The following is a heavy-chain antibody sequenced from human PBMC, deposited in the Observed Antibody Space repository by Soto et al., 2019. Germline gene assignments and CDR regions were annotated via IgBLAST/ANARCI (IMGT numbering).Heavy chain of an antibody. J-gene: IGHJ4*02. CDR1: GFTFSSYW. CDR2: IKQDGSEK. Sequence: GESLKISCAASGFTFSSYWMSWVRQAPGKGLEWVANIKQDGSEKYYVDSVKGRFTISRDNAKNSLYLQMNSLRAEDTAVYYCARDRMVDFWSRTGGSDYWGQGTLVTVSS. CDR3: ARDRMVDFWSRTGGSDY. V-gene: IGHV3-7*01. D-gene: IGHD3-3*01.